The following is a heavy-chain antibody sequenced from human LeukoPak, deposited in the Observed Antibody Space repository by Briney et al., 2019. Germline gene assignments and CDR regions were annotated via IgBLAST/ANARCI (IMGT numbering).Heavy chain of an antibody. J-gene: IGHJ5*01. D-gene: IGHD3-10*01. Sequence: GGSLRLSXTASGFTFSIYAMSWVRQAPGRGLEWGSAITSSGDTTFYADSVRGRFTISRDNSKNTLYLQMSSLRAEDTAVFYCAKDRPNYFGSNGHYYRRNGDSWGQGTLVTVSS. CDR3: AKDRPNYFGSNGHYYRRNGDS. V-gene: IGHV3-23*01. CDR2: ITSSGDTT. CDR1: GFTFSIYA.